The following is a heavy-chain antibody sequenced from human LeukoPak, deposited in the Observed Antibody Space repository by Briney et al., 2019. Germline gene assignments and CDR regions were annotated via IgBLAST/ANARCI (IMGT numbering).Heavy chain of an antibody. J-gene: IGHJ5*02. V-gene: IGHV3-9*01. CDR1: GFTFNTYT. Sequence: GGSLRLSCAASGFTFNTYTMHWVRQAPGKGLEWVSGISWNSGSIGYADSVKGRFTISRDNAKNSLYLQMNSLRAEDTALYYCAKDTLTGDGWFDPWGQGTLVTVSS. CDR2: ISWNSGSI. D-gene: IGHD7-27*01. CDR3: AKDTLTGDGWFDP.